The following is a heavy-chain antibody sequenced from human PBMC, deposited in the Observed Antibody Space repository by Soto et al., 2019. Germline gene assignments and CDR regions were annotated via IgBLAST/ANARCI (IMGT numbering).Heavy chain of an antibody. V-gene: IGHV1-46*03. CDR3: ARAGSRGSGSYYYLNYYYYYYREV. CDR2: INPSGGST. J-gene: IGHJ6*03. CDR1: GYTFTSYY. D-gene: IGHD3-10*01. Sequence: ASVKVSCKASGYTFTSYYMHWVRQAPGQGLEWMGIINPSGGSTSYAQKFQGRVTMTRDTSTSTVYMELSSLRSEDTAVYYCARAGSRGSGSYYYLNYYYYYYREVWGKGATVTVSS.